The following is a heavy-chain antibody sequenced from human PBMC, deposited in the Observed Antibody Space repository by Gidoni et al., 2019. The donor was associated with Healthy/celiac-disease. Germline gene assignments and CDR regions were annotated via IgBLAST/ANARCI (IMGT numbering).Heavy chain of an antibody. Sequence: EVQLLESGGGLVQPGGSLRLSCAASGFTFSSFAMSWVRQDPGKGLEWVSAIRGSGGSTYYADAVKGRFTISRDNSKNTLYLQMNSLRAEDTAVYYCAKGEYCSSTSCYTGSGYYYYGMDVWGQGTTVTVSS. D-gene: IGHD2-2*02. J-gene: IGHJ6*02. V-gene: IGHV3-23*01. CDR3: AKGEYCSSTSCYTGSGYYYYGMDV. CDR1: GFTFSSFA. CDR2: IRGSGGST.